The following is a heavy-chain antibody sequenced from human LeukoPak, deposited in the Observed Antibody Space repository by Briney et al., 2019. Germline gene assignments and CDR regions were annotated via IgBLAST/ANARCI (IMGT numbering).Heavy chain of an antibody. CDR1: GYTFTGYY. CDR3: AREPLKNAGMVATNFDY. Sequence: GASVKVSCKASGYTFTGYYMHWVRQAPGQGLEWMGWINPNSGGTNYAQKFQGRVTMTRDTSISTAYMEQSRLRSDDTAVYYCAREPLKNAGMVATNFDYWGQGTLVTVSS. V-gene: IGHV1-2*02. J-gene: IGHJ4*02. CDR2: INPNSGGT. D-gene: IGHD5-12*01.